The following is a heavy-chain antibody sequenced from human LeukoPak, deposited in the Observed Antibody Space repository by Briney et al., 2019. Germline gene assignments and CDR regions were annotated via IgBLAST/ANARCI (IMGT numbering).Heavy chain of an antibody. CDR1: GGSISSGGYS. Sequence: SETLSLTCAVSGGSISSGGYSWSWIRQPPGKGREWIGYIYHSGSTYYNPSLKSRVTISVDRSKNPFSLKLSSVTAADTAVYYCARAVGGPYYYYGMDVWGQGTTVTVSS. V-gene: IGHV4-30-2*01. CDR3: ARAVGGPYYYYGMDV. CDR2: IYHSGST. J-gene: IGHJ6*02. D-gene: IGHD2-15*01.